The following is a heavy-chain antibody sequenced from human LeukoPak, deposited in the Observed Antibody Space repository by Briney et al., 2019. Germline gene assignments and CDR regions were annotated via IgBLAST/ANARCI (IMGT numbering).Heavy chain of an antibody. D-gene: IGHD3-10*01. V-gene: IGHV3-11*05. CDR3: ARDAPGDGSGSFDAFDI. CDR2: ISSSSYT. J-gene: IGHJ3*02. CDR1: GFTFSDYY. Sequence: PGGSLRLSCAASGFTFSDYYMSWIRQAPGKGLEWVSYISSSSYTNYADSVKGRFTISRDNAKNSLYLQMNSLRAEDTAVYYCARDAPGDGSGSFDAFDIWGQGTMVTVSS.